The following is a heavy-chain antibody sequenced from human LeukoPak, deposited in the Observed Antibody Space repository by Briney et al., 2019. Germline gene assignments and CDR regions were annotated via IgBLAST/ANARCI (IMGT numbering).Heavy chain of an antibody. CDR2: IYYSGST. V-gene: IGHV4-59*08. D-gene: IGHD3-3*01. J-gene: IGHJ4*02. Sequence: SETLSLTCTVSGGSINSYYWSWIRQPPGKGLEWSGYIYYSGSTNYNPSLTSRVTISLDTSKNQFSLKLSSVTAADTAVYYCARRRGDFWSDYYAFDYWGQGTLVTISS. CDR3: ARRRGDFWSDYYAFDY. CDR1: GGSINSYY.